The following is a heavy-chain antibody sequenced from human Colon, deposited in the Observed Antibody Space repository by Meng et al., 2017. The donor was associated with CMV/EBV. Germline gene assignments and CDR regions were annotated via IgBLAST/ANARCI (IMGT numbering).Heavy chain of an antibody. V-gene: IGHV4-39*07. CDR3: ARGGHILLTKARPFDS. Sequence: SETLSLTCTVSGGSVSRSTSYWVWIRQPPGSGLEWIGSMYHSGSTYHNPSLTSRVTISVDTSKNQFSLKVSSVTAADRAVYYCARGGHILLTKARPFDSWGQGTLVTVSS. D-gene: IGHD2-21*01. CDR1: GGSVSRSTSY. CDR2: MYHSGST. J-gene: IGHJ4*02.